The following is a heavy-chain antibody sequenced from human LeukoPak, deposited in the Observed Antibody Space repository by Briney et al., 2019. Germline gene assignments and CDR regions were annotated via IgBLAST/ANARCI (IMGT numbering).Heavy chain of an antibody. CDR1: GGSVRSGDHY. J-gene: IGHJ5*02. CDR2: IYYSGST. CDR3: ARGASNYGSFWFDP. D-gene: IGHD4-11*01. Sequence: PSQTLSLTCTVSGGSVRSGDHYWSWIRQHPGKGLEWIGNIYYSGSTSYNPSLKSRVTISVDTSKNQFSLKLNSVTAADTAVYYCARGASNYGSFWFDPWGQGTLVTVSS. V-gene: IGHV4-31*03.